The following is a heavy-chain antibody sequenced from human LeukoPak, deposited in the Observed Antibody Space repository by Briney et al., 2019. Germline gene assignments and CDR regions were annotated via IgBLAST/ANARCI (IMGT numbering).Heavy chain of an antibody. CDR3: AKSPPSYSSGWFLDY. CDR1: GFTFSSYG. V-gene: IGHV3-30*18. D-gene: IGHD6-19*01. CDR2: ISYDGSNK. J-gene: IGHJ4*02. Sequence: GGSLRLSCAASGFTFSSYGMHWVRQAPGKGLEWVAVISYDGSNKYYADSVKGRFTISRDNSKNTLYLQMNSLRAEDTAVYYCAKSPPSYSSGWFLDYWGQGTLVTVSS.